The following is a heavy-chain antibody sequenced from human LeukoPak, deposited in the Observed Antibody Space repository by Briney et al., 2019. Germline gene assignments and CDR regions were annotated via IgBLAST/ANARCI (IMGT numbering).Heavy chain of an antibody. CDR1: GFTFSSYA. V-gene: IGHV3-23*01. J-gene: IGHJ5*02. D-gene: IGHD6-13*01. CDR2: INNSGAGR. Sequence: GGSLRLSCAASGFTFSSYAVTWVRQAPGKGLEWVSVINNSGAGRYYADSVKGRFTISRDNSNNTLYLQMNSLRAEDTAVYYCAKVAAAGNWFDPWGQGTLVIVYS. CDR3: AKVAAAGNWFDP.